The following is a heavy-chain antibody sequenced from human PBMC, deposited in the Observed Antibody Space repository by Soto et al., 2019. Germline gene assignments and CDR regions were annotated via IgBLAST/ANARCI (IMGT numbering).Heavy chain of an antibody. V-gene: IGHV3-30*18. CDR2: ISYDGSNK. Sequence: ESGGGVVQPGRSLRLSCAASGFTFSSYGMHWVRQAPGKGLEWVAVISYDGSNKYYADSVKGRFTISRDNSKNTLYLQMNSLRAEDTAVYYCAKDTPYYYGSGSWFDPWGQGTLVTVSS. D-gene: IGHD3-10*01. J-gene: IGHJ5*02. CDR1: GFTFSSYG. CDR3: AKDTPYYYGSGSWFDP.